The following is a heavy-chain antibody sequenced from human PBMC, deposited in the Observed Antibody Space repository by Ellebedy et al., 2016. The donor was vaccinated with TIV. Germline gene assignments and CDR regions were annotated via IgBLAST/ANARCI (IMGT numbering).Heavy chain of an antibody. V-gene: IGHV3-11*04. D-gene: IGHD2-15*01. CDR1: GFIFSDYY. CDR2: ISTFGSTI. Sequence: PGGSLRLSCATSGFIFSDYYMSWIRQAPGKGLEWLSYISTFGSTIYYADSVKGRFTISRDNAKNSRYMQMDSLRAEDTAVYYCARSAVVAAPFDFWGQGTLVTVSS. CDR3: ARSAVVAAPFDF. J-gene: IGHJ4*02.